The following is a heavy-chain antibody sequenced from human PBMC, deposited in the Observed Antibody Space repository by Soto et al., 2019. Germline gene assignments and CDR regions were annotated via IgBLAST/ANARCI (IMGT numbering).Heavy chain of an antibody. D-gene: IGHD2-2*01. CDR2: IWYDGSNK. CDR3: VMPLGYCSSTSCSTGHYYYGMDV. Sequence: GGSLRLSCAASGFTFSSYGMHWVRQAPGKGLEWVAVIWYDGSNKYYADSVKGRFTISRDNSKNTLYLQMNSLRAEDTAVYYCVMPLGYCSSTSCSTGHYYYGMDVWGQGTTVTVSS. CDR1: GFTFSSYG. V-gene: IGHV3-33*01. J-gene: IGHJ6*02.